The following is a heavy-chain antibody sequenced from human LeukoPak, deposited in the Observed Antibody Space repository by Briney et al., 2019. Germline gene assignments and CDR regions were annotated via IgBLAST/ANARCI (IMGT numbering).Heavy chain of an antibody. CDR2: ISSSGPTI. D-gene: IGHD3-22*01. J-gene: IGHJ4*02. Sequence: GGSLRLSCAPSRFTLSDYYMNWIRQPPEKGLERVSYISSSGPTIYYTDSVKGRFNVSRDNTKNSLYLQMNSLRAEDTAMYYCARLNYDSSGYFSQWGYFDYWGQGTLVTVSS. CDR1: RFTLSDYY. CDR3: ARLNYDSSGYFSQWGYFDY. V-gene: IGHV3-11*04.